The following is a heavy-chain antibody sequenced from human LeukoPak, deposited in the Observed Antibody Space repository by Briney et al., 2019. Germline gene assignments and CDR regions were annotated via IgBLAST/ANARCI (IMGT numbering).Heavy chain of an antibody. Sequence: PGGSLRLSCAASGFTFSSYAMSWVRQAPGKGLEWVSAISGSGGRTYYADSVKGRFTISRDNSKNTLYLQMNSLRAEDTAVYYWAKDKRGDGAFDIWGQGTMVTVSS. CDR1: GFTFSSYA. V-gene: IGHV3-23*01. J-gene: IGHJ3*02. CDR2: ISGSGGRT. D-gene: IGHD3-10*01. CDR3: AKDKRGDGAFDI.